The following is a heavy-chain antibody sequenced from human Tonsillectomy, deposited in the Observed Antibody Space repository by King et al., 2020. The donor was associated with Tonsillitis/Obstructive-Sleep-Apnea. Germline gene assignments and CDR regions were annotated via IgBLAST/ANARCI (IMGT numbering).Heavy chain of an antibody. CDR1: GFTFSNFW. Sequence: VQLVESGGGLVQPGGSLRLSCAASGFTFSNFWMSLVRQAPGKGLEWVANIKEDGSEKYYVDSVKGRFTISRDNAMNSVYLQMNSLSAEDTAVYYCASGGHLDYWGQGTLVSVSS. D-gene: IGHD3-16*01. CDR3: ASGGHLDY. J-gene: IGHJ4*02. CDR2: IKEDGSEK. V-gene: IGHV3-7*02.